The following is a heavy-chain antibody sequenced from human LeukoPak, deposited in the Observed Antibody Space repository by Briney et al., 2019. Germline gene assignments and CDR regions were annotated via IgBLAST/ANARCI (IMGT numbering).Heavy chain of an antibody. CDR1: GFTLSSYN. V-gene: IGHV3-21*01. Sequence: GGSLRLSCVASGFTLSSYNMKWVRQAPGKGLEWVSSISYRSSDIEYADSVKGRFTISRDNAKQSLYLQMRSLRAEDTAVYYCARVYSSSWYSGYLYMDVWGKGTTVTVSS. J-gene: IGHJ6*03. CDR2: ISYRSSDI. D-gene: IGHD6-13*01. CDR3: ARVYSSSWYSGYLYMDV.